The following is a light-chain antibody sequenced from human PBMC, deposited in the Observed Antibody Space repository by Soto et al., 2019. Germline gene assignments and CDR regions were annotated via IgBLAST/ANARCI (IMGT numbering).Light chain of an antibody. J-gene: IGLJ3*02. Sequence: QSALTQPDSGSGSPRQSITISCTGTSSDVGGYNYVSWYQQQPGKAPKLMIYEVNNRPSGVSNRVSGSKSGNTPALTSSGLEAEDEAYYYCGSNTRSSTGVFGTGTQLPV. CDR2: EVN. CDR1: SSDVGGYNY. CDR3: GSNTRSSTGV. V-gene: IGLV2-14*01.